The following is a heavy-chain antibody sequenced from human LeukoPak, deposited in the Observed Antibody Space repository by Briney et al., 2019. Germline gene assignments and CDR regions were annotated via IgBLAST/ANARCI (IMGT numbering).Heavy chain of an antibody. CDR3: ARGSGSWYWIDY. Sequence: ASVKVSCKAPGYTFTSYDINWVRQATGQGLEWMGWMNPNSGNTGYAQKFQGRVTMTRNTSISTAYMELSSLRSEDTAVYYCARGSGSWYWIDYWGQGTLVTVSS. CDR1: GYTFTSYD. J-gene: IGHJ4*02. D-gene: IGHD6-13*01. V-gene: IGHV1-8*01. CDR2: MNPNSGNT.